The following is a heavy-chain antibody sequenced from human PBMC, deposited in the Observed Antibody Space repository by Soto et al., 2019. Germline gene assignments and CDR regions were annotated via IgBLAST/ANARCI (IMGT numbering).Heavy chain of an antibody. V-gene: IGHV3-33*01. CDR1: GFTFSSYG. CDR3: AGPVWPDLSRALDY. D-gene: IGHD2-21*01. CDR2: IWYDGSNK. J-gene: IGHJ4*02. Sequence: PGGSLRLSCAASGFTFSSYGMHWVRQAPGKGLEWVAVIWYDGSNKYYADSVKGRFTISRDNSKNTLYLQMNSLRAEDTAVYYCAGPVWPDLSRALDYWGQGTLVTVSS.